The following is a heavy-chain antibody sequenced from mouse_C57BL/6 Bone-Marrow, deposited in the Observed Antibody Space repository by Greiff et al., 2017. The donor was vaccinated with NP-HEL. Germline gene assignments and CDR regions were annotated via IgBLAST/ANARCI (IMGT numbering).Heavy chain of an antibody. CDR1: GYTFTSYW. Sequence: QVQLKQPGAELVRPGSSVKLSCKASGYTFTSYWMHWVKQRPIQGLEWIGNIDPSDSETHYNQEFKDKATLTVDKSSSTAYMQLSSLTSEDSAVYYCARWGGSGSAWFAYWGQGTLVTVSA. D-gene: IGHD3-2*02. V-gene: IGHV1-52*01. CDR2: IDPSDSET. CDR3: ARWGGSGSAWFAY. J-gene: IGHJ3*01.